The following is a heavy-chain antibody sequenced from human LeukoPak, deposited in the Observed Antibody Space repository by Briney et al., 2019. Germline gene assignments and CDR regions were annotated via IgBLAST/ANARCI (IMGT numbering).Heavy chain of an antibody. CDR3: ARPMTAAVPGAFDF. J-gene: IGHJ3*01. CDR2: MSYDGSNK. Sequence: PGGSLRLSCAASGFTFSSYGMHWVRQAPGKGLEWVAVMSYDGSNKYYADSVKGRFTVSRDNSKNTLYLQINSLRAEDTAVYYCARPMTAAVPGAFDFWGQGTMVTVSS. D-gene: IGHD6-13*01. V-gene: IGHV3-30*03. CDR1: GFTFSSYG.